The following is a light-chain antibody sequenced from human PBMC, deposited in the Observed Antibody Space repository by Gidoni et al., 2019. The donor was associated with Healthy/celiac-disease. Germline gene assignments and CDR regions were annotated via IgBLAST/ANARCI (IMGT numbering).Light chain of an antibody. Sequence: QSALTQPASVSGSPGQSITIPCTGTSSDVGAYNYVSWYQQHPGKAPKLMIYEVRNRPSGISNRFSCSKSGNTASLTISGLQAEDEADYYCSSYTGSSTLVFGGGTTLTVL. CDR1: SSDVGAYNY. J-gene: IGLJ3*02. V-gene: IGLV2-14*01. CDR3: SSYTGSSTLV. CDR2: EVR.